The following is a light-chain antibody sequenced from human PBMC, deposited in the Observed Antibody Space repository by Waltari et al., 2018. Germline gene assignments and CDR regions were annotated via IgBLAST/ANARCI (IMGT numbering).Light chain of an antibody. Sequence: DIQMTQSPSTLSASVGDRVTITCRASQSISTWLALYQQKPGKAPKLLIYMASTLESGVPSRFSGSGSGTEFTLTISSLQPDDFATYCCQQYNTYPWTFGQGTKVEIK. CDR3: QQYNTYPWT. CDR1: QSISTW. J-gene: IGKJ1*01. V-gene: IGKV1-5*03. CDR2: MAS.